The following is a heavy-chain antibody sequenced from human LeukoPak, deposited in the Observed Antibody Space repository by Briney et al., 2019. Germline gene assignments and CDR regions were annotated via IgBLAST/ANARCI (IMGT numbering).Heavy chain of an antibody. CDR1: GFTFSGYW. V-gene: IGHV3-21*01. Sequence: GGSLRLSCAASGFTFSGYWMHWVRQAPGKGLEWVSSISSTGAYIYYADSLKGRFTISRDNAKNSLYLQMNSLRADDTAVYYCARGLAAAGTRGPYWGQGTLVTVSS. CDR2: ISSTGAYI. J-gene: IGHJ4*02. D-gene: IGHD6-13*01. CDR3: ARGLAAAGTRGPY.